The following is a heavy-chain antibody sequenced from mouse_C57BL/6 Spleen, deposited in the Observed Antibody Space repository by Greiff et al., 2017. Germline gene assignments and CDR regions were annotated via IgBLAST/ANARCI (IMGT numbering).Heavy chain of an antibody. J-gene: IGHJ2*01. CDR3: ARNPFDY. CDR1: GYSITSGYY. Sequence: VQLKESGPGLVKPSQSLSLTCSVTGYSITSGYYWNWIRQFPGNKLEWMGYISYDGSNNYNPSLKNLISITPDTSKNQFFLKLNSVTTEDTATYYCARNPFDYWGQGTTLTVSS. CDR2: ISYDGSN. V-gene: IGHV3-6*01.